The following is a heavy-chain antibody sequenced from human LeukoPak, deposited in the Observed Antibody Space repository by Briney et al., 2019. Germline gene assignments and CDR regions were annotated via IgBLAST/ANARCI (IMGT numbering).Heavy chain of an antibody. CDR3: AKDDPITIFGVVTNPFDY. CDR2: VFGSGGST. D-gene: IGHD3-3*01. V-gene: IGHV3-23*01. J-gene: IGHJ4*02. Sequence: PGGSLRLSCAASGFTFSSYAMSWVRQAPGKGLEWVSTVFGSGGSTYYPDSVKGRFTITRENSKNTLYLQKNSLIAEDTAVYYCAKDDPITIFGVVTNPFDYWGQGTLVTVSS. CDR1: GFTFSSYA.